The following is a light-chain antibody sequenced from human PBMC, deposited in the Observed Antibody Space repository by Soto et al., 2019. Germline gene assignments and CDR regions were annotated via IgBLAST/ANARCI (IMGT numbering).Light chain of an antibody. V-gene: IGLV2-11*01. CDR1: SSDVGAYKY. CDR3: QSYDSSLRHWV. J-gene: IGLJ3*02. CDR2: DVS. Sequence: QSALTQPRSVSGSPGQSVTISCTGTSSDVGAYKYVSWYQQHPGKAPKLMIYDVSERPSGVPDRFSGSKSGNTASLTISGLQVEDEAEYYCQSYDSSLRHWVFGGGTKVTVL.